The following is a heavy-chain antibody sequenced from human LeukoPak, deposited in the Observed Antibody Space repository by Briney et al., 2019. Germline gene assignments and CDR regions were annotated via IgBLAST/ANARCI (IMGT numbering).Heavy chain of an antibody. CDR2: IYHSGST. CDR1: GYSISSGYY. V-gene: IGHV4-38-2*02. CDR3: AIEETKWFGELATNAFDI. Sequence: PSETLSLTCAVSGYSISSGYYWGWIRQPPGKGLEWIGSIYHSGSTYYNPSLKSRVTISVDTSKNQFSLKLSSVTAADTAVYYCAIEETKWFGELATNAFDIWGQGTMVTVSS. D-gene: IGHD3-10*01. J-gene: IGHJ3*02.